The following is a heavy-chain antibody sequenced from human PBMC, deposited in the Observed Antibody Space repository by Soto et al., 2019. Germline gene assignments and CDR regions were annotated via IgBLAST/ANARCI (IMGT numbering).Heavy chain of an antibody. CDR1: GYTFTGYY. Sequence: ASVKVSCRASGYTFTGYYMHWVRQAPGQGLEWMGWINPNSGGTKSAQKFQGRVTMTRDTSISTAYMELSRLRSDDTAVYYCARRKGDYYDSSGYHYYFDYWGQGTLVTVSS. CDR2: INPNSGGT. D-gene: IGHD3-22*01. V-gene: IGHV1-2*02. CDR3: ARRKGDYYDSSGYHYYFDY. J-gene: IGHJ4*02.